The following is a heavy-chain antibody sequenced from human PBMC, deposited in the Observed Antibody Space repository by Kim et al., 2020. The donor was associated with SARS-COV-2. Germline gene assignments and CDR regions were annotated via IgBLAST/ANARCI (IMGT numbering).Heavy chain of an antibody. CDR2: IYYSGST. J-gene: IGHJ4*02. CDR1: GGSISSSSYY. Sequence: SETLSLTCTVSGGSISSSSYYWGWIRQPPGKGLEWIGSIYYSGSTYYNPSLKSRVTISVDTSKNQFSLKLSSVTAADTAVYYCARHPRYCSSTSCYGGYDYWGQGTLVTVSS. D-gene: IGHD2-2*01. V-gene: IGHV4-39*01. CDR3: ARHPRYCSSTSCYGGYDY.